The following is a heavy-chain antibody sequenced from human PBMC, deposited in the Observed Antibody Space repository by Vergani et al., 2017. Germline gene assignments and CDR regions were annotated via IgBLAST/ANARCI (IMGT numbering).Heavy chain of an antibody. CDR3: ARISGGSAPYLHY. J-gene: IGHJ1*01. D-gene: IGHD2-15*01. Sequence: VQLVESGGGVVQPGGSLRLSCAASGFTFGDYYMAWIRLAPGQGLDWVASIKRDGTETFYVDSVKGRFTISRDNAKTTLYLQMNSLRDEDRGVYYCARISGGSAPYLHYWGQGTLVTVAS. V-gene: IGHV3-7*01. CDR2: IKRDGTET. CDR1: GFTFGDYY.